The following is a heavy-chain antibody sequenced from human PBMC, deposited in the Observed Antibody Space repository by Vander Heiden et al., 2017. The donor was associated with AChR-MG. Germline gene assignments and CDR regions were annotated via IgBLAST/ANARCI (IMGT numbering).Heavy chain of an antibody. CDR1: GLIFSSHG. Sequence: QVQLVVSGGRVVQPGRSLRPSCAASGLIFSSHGVHWVRQTPGKGLEWVGVISYDGSSKSYADSEKGRFTISRDNSKNTLYLQMNSLRAEDTAVYYCAKDGSGSYPIDYWGQGTLVTVSS. CDR3: AKDGSGSYPIDY. V-gene: IGHV3-30*18. CDR2: ISYDGSSK. J-gene: IGHJ4*02. D-gene: IGHD1-26*01.